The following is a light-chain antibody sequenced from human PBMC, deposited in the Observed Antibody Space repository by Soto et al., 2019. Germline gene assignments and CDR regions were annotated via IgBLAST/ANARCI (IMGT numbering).Light chain of an antibody. J-gene: IGLJ2*01. CDR1: SSDVGSYNR. CDR2: EVS. V-gene: IGLV2-18*02. Sequence: QSVLTQPPSVSGSPGQSVTISCTGTSSDVGSYNRVSWYQQPPGTAPKLMIYEVSSRPSGVPDRFSGSKSGNTASLTISGLQAEDEADYYCSSYTSSSTFVVFGGGTKLTVL. CDR3: SSYTSSSTFVV.